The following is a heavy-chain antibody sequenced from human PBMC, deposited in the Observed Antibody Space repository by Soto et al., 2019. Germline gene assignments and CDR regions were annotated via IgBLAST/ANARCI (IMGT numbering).Heavy chain of an antibody. CDR2: ISAYNGNT. J-gene: IGHJ4*02. CDR3: ARGGTPNDC. V-gene: IGHV1-18*01. CDR1: GYTFTNFG. D-gene: IGHD3-16*01. Sequence: QVQLVQSGAEVKKPGASVKVSCKASGYTFTNFGISWVRQAPGQGLEWMGWISAYNGNTNYAQNFQGRVTLATDTATRPAYMALRSLRSDDTAVYYCARGGTPNDCRAQGTLVTVSS.